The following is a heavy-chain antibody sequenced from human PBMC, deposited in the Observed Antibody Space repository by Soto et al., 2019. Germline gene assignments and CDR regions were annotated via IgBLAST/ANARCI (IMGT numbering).Heavy chain of an antibody. CDR1: GFTLTSYS. J-gene: IGHJ6*02. Sequence: GGSLRLSCEASGFTLTSYSMNWVRQASGKGLEWVSSISSSSSHIYYADSVKGRFTISRDNARNSLYLQMNSLRAEDTAVYYCVRERGLSSFYGMDVWGQGTTVTVSS. V-gene: IGHV3-21*01. D-gene: IGHD3-10*01. CDR3: VRERGLSSFYGMDV. CDR2: ISSSSSHI.